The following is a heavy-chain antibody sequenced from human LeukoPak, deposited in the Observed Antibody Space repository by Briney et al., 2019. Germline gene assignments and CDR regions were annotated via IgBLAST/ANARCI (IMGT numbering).Heavy chain of an antibody. D-gene: IGHD2-2*01. J-gene: IGHJ4*02. Sequence: GGSLRLSCAASGFTFSSYSMNWVRQAPGKGLEWVSVISGSGGNTYYADSVKGRFTISRDNSKDTLYLQMNSLRAEDTAVYYCASQPPHCSSTSCYIAYWGQGTLVTVSS. CDR1: GFTFSSYS. CDR3: ASQPPHCSSTSCYIAY. CDR2: ISGSGGNT. V-gene: IGHV3-23*01.